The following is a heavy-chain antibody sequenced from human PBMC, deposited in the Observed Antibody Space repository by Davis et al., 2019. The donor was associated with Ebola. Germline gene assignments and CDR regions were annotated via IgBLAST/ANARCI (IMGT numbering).Heavy chain of an antibody. CDR3: ARGGILWFRELFVPYYYYGMDV. Sequence: SETLSLTCTVSGGSISSYYWSWIRQPPGEGLEWIGYISYSGNTNYNPSLKSRLTISVDTSKNQLSLKLSSVTAADTAVYYCARGGILWFRELFVPYYYYGMDVWGQGTTVTVSS. D-gene: IGHD3-10*01. CDR1: GGSISSYY. CDR2: ISYSGNT. V-gene: IGHV4-59*01. J-gene: IGHJ6*02.